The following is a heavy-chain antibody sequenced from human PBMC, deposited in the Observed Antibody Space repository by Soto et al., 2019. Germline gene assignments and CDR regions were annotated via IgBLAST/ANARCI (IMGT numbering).Heavy chain of an antibody. CDR3: ARYCYLLLYTGSCMDV. CDR1: GYTFTSYG. J-gene: IGHJ6*02. V-gene: IGHV1-18*01. CDR2: ISAYNGDT. D-gene: IGHD2-2*01. Sequence: ASVKVSCKASGYTFTSYGISRVRQAPGQGLEWMGWISAYNGDTNYAQKLQGRVTMTTDTSTSTAYMELRSLRSDDTAVYYCARYCYLLLYTGSCMDVWGQGTMGTVSS.